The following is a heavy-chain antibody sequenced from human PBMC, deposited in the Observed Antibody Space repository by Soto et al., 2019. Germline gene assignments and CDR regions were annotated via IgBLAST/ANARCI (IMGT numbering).Heavy chain of an antibody. V-gene: IGHV3-7*03. CDR3: ASETSSGTSDY. CDR1: EFTFSSYW. Sequence: HPGGSLRLSCAASEFTFSSYWMSWVRQAPGKGLEWVANIKQDGSERYYVDSVKGRFTISRDNAKNSLFLQMNSLRADDTAVYYCASETSSGTSDYWGQGTLVTVSS. D-gene: IGHD1-26*01. J-gene: IGHJ4*02. CDR2: IKQDGSER.